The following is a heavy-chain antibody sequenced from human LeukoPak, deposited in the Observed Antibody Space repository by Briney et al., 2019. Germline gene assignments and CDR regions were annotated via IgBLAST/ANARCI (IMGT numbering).Heavy chain of an antibody. CDR2: ISGSGGST. Sequence: GGSLRLSCAASGFTFSSYAMSWVRQAPGKGLEWVSAISGSGGSTYYADSVKGRFTISRDNSKNTLYLRMNSLRAEDTAVYYCAKSTEGGSGYYLEYFQHWGQGTLVTVSS. V-gene: IGHV3-23*01. D-gene: IGHD3-22*01. CDR1: GFTFSSYA. J-gene: IGHJ1*01. CDR3: AKSTEGGSGYYLEYFQH.